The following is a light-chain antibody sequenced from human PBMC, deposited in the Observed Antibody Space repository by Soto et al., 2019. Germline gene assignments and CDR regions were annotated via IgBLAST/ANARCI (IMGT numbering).Light chain of an antibody. CDR2: DVS. J-gene: IGLJ1*01. Sequence: QSALTXPASVSGSPGEANTISCTGTSSDVGGYNYVSWYQHHPGKAPKLIIYDVSNRPSGVSIRFSGSKSDNTASLTISGLQPEDEADYHCSSYTTSNTRQIVFGTGTKVTVL. CDR1: SSDVGGYNY. CDR3: SSYTTSNTRQIV. V-gene: IGLV2-14*03.